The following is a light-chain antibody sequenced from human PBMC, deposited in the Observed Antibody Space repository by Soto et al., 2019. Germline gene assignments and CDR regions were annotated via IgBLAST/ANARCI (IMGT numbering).Light chain of an antibody. V-gene: IGKV3-11*01. CDR1: QSVSSY. Sequence: EIVMTQSPATLSVYPGERATLSCRASQSVSSYLAWYQQKPGQAPRLLIYDASNRATGIPARFSGSGSGTDFTLTISSLEPEDFAVYYCQQRSNWPLTFGGGTKVDI. CDR2: DAS. J-gene: IGKJ4*01. CDR3: QQRSNWPLT.